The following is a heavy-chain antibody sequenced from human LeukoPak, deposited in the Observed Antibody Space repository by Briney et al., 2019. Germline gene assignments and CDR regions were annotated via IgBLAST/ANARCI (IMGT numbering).Heavy chain of an antibody. Sequence: GRSLRLSCAASGFTFSSYGMHWVRQAPGQGLVWVAVIWYDGSNKYYADSVKGRFTISRDNSKNTLYLQMNSLRAEDTAVYYCAREFGSSWQFFDYWGQGTLVTVSS. CDR3: AREFGSSWQFFDY. D-gene: IGHD6-13*01. V-gene: IGHV3-33*01. J-gene: IGHJ4*02. CDR2: IWYDGSNK. CDR1: GFTFSSYG.